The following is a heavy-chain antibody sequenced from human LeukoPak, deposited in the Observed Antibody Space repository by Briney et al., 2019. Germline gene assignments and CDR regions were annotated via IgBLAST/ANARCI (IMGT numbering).Heavy chain of an antibody. CDR3: AGDRYSSSWYDY. J-gene: IGHJ4*02. CDR1: GGSISSHY. CDR2: IYYSGST. V-gene: IGHV4-59*08. D-gene: IGHD6-13*01. Sequence: SETLSLTCNVSGGSISSHYWSWIRQPPGKGLEYIGNIYYSGSTNYNPSLKSRVAVSVDTSKNQFSLKLSSVTAADTAVYYCAGDRYSSSWYDYWGQGTLVTVSS.